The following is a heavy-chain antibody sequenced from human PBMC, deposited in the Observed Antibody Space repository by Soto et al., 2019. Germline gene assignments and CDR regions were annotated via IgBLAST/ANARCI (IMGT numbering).Heavy chain of an antibody. J-gene: IGHJ6*02. Sequence: LRLSCAASGFTFSSYHMDWVRQAPGKGLEWVSYISSASSAIYYADSVKGRFTISRDNAKNSLFLQMNSLRAEDTAVYYCARDLMGYAMDVWGQGTTVTVSS. CDR1: GFTFSSYH. CDR2: ISSASSAI. D-gene: IGHD2-8*01. CDR3: ARDLMGYAMDV. V-gene: IGHV3-48*03.